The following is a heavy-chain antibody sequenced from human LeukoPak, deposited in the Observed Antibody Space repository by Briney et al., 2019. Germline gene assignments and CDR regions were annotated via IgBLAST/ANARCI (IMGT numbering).Heavy chain of an antibody. Sequence: SETLSLTCTVSGGSISSYYWSWIRQLPGKGLEWIGYIYYSGSTNYNPSLKSRVTISVDTSKNQFSLKLSSVTAADTAVYYCARGQLRYFDWSSYDAFDIWGQGTMVTVSS. CDR1: GGSISSYY. CDR2: IYYSGST. D-gene: IGHD3-9*01. J-gene: IGHJ3*02. CDR3: ARGQLRYFDWSSYDAFDI. V-gene: IGHV4-59*01.